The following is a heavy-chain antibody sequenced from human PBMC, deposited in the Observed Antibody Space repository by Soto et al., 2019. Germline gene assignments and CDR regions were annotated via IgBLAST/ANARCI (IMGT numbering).Heavy chain of an antibody. CDR1: GGSVSSGSYY. CDR2: IYYSGST. Sequence: SETLSLTCTVSGGSVSSGSYYWSWIRQPPGKGLEWIGYIYYSGSTNYNPSLKSRVTISVDTSKNQFSLKLSSVTAADTAVYYCARARYYYDSSGYFQGRYYYGMDVWGQGTTVTVSS. CDR3: ARARYYYDSSGYFQGRYYYGMDV. D-gene: IGHD3-22*01. V-gene: IGHV4-61*01. J-gene: IGHJ6*02.